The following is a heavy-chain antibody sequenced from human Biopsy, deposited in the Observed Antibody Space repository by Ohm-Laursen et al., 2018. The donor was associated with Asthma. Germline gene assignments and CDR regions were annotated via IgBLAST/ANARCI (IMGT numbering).Heavy chain of an antibody. V-gene: IGHV3-23*01. CDR2: ISGTLIGRGGTP. Sequence: SLRLSCAASGFSFSTYAMSWVRLAPGKGLEWVSSISGTLIGRGGTPYYADSVRGRFTISRDNAKNTVYLQMNSLRVEDTAVYYCARGDSSGWSHYYFDYWGQGTLVTVSS. CDR1: GFSFSTYA. CDR3: ARGDSSGWSHYYFDY. J-gene: IGHJ4*02. D-gene: IGHD6-19*01.